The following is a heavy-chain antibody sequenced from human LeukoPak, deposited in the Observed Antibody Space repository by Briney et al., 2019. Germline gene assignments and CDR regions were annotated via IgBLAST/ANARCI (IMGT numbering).Heavy chain of an antibody. CDR2: INPSGGST. D-gene: IGHD3-22*01. CDR1: GYTFVNYY. J-gene: IGHJ4*02. CDR3: ARRRYYDSSGLYYFDY. Sequence: ASVKVSCKASGYTFVNYYIHWVRQAPGQGLEWMGIINPSGGSTIYAPKFQGRVTMTRDVSTSTVYVDLSSLKSEDTAVYYCARRRYYDSSGLYYFDYWGQGTLVTVSS. V-gene: IGHV1-46*01.